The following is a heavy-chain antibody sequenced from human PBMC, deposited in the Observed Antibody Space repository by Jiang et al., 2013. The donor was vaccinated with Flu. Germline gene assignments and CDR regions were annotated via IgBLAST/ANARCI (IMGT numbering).Heavy chain of an antibody. D-gene: IGHD2-21*02. CDR3: ATALYCGGDCYSTAFGY. V-gene: IGHV3-48*02. Sequence: QLLESGGGLVQPGGSLRLSCAASGFTFSSYSMNWVRQAPGKGLEWVSYISSSSSTIYYADSVKGRFTISRDNAKNSLYLQMNSLRDEDTAVYYCATALYCGGDCYSTAFGYWGQGTLVTVSS. J-gene: IGHJ4*02. CDR1: GFTFSSYS. CDR2: ISSSSSTI.